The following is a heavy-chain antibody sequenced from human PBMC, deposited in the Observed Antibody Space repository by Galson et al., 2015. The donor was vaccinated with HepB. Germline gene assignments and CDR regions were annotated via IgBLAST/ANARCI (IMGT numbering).Heavy chain of an antibody. J-gene: IGHJ2*01. Sequence: PALVKPTQTLTLTCTVSGFSLTNARVSVSWIRQPPGKALEWLAHIFSNDEKSYNTSLKSRLTISKDTSKGQVVLTMTDMDPVDTATYYCALISRPAAAGSIRYWHFDLWGRGTLVTVSS. V-gene: IGHV2-26*01. D-gene: IGHD6-13*01. CDR3: ALISRPAAAGSIRYWHFDL. CDR1: GFSLTNARVS. CDR2: IFSNDEK.